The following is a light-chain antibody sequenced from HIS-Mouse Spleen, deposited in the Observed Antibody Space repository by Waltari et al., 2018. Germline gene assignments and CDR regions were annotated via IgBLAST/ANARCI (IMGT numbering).Light chain of an antibody. CDR3: CSYAGSYNWV. CDR2: DVS. CDR1: SSDAGGYNY. J-gene: IGLJ3*02. Sequence: QSALTQPRSVSGSPGPSVTISCTGTSSDAGGYNYVPWYHQHPGKAPKLMIYDVSKRPSGVPDRFSGSKSGNTASLTISGLQAEDEADYYCCSYAGSYNWVFGGGTKLTVL. V-gene: IGLV2-11*01.